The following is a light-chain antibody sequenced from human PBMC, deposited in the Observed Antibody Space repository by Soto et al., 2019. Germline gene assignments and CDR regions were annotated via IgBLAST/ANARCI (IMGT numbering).Light chain of an antibody. CDR1: QSISSSY. J-gene: IGKJ1*01. V-gene: IGKV3-20*01. Sequence: EIVLTQSPGTLSLSPGERATLSRRASQSISSSYLAWYQQKPGQAPRLLIYGASSRAVGIPDNFSGSGSGTDFTLTISRLEPEDFAVYYCQQYGTSPWTFGQGTKVEIK. CDR2: GAS. CDR3: QQYGTSPWT.